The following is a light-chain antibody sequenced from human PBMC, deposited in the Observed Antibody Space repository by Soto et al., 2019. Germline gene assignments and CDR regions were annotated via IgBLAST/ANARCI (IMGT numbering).Light chain of an antibody. CDR1: TSNIGNNF. Sequence: QSVLTQPPSMSVAPGQRVTISCSGSTSNIGNNFVSWYQHLPGAAPKLLIYDNNNRPSEIPDRFSGSKSGTSATLGITGLQTGDEADYYCGTWDSSLSAVVFGGGTKLTVL. CDR2: DNN. J-gene: IGLJ2*01. V-gene: IGLV1-51*01. CDR3: GTWDSSLSAVV.